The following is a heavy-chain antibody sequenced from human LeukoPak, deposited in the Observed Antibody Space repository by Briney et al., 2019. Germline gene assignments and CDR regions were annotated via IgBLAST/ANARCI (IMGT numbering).Heavy chain of an antibody. V-gene: IGHV3-9*01. CDR1: GFSFEDYA. Sequence: GGSLRLSCAASGFSFEDYAMHWVRQAPGKGLEWVSSISWNSGTRGYADSVKGRFTISRDNAKNSLYLQMNSLRPEDTALYYCTKGLNYLTIRGGFDYWGQGTLVTVSS. CDR3: TKGLNYLTIRGGFDY. J-gene: IGHJ4*02. CDR2: ISWNSGTR. D-gene: IGHD3-9*01.